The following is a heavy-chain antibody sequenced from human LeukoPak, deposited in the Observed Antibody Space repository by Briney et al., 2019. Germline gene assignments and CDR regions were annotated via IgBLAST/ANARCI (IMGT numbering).Heavy chain of an antibody. Sequence: PSETLSLTCTVSGYFISSGYYWGRIRQSPGKGLEWIGTMFHSGNTYYNPSLNSRVTLSVDTSKNQFSLELNSVTAADTAVYYCAKVGYCDAGPCYFDSWGQGTLVTVSS. V-gene: IGHV4-38-2*02. D-gene: IGHD2-15*01. J-gene: IGHJ4*02. CDR3: AKVGYCDAGPCYFDS. CDR1: GYFISSGYY. CDR2: MFHSGNT.